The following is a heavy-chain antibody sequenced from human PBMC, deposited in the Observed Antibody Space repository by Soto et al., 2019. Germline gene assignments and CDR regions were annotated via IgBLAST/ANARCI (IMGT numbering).Heavy chain of an antibody. D-gene: IGHD5-12*01. V-gene: IGHV3-9*01. CDR3: ARDSGGSSGYLFDY. CDR2: ISWNSGTI. J-gene: IGHJ4*02. Sequence: GGSLRLSCAASGFTFDDYAMHWVRQVPGKGLEWVSGISWNSGTIGYADSVKGRFTISRDNAKNSLYVQMNSLRAEDKAMYYCARDSGGSSGYLFDYWGQGTLVTVSS. CDR1: GFTFDDYA.